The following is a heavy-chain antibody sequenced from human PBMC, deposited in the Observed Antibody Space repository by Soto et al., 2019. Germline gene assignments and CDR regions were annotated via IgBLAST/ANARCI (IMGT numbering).Heavy chain of an antibody. J-gene: IGHJ5*02. CDR3: ARDFPGYCGGDCYSNWFDP. V-gene: IGHV4-59*01. CDR1: GGSISTYY. Sequence: PSETLSLTCTVTGGSISTYYWNWIRQPPGKGLEWIGYVYYSGSTNYNPSLESRVTISVDTSKNQFSLNLRSVTAADTAVYYCARDFPGYCGGDCYSNWFDPWGQGTQVTVSS. D-gene: IGHD2-21*02. CDR2: VYYSGST.